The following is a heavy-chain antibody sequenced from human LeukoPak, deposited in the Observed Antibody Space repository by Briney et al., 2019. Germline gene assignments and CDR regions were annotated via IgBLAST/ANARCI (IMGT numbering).Heavy chain of an antibody. CDR2: IHPRGGST. V-gene: IGHV1-46*01. J-gene: IGHJ4*02. CDR3: ASDDFWSGHALEN. CDR1: GYTFISYY. D-gene: IGHD3-3*01. Sequence: ASVKVSCKASGYTFISYYMHWVRQAPGQGLEWMGIIHPRGGSTTYAQKFQGRVTMTRDTSTSTVYMELSSLRSEDTAVYYCASDDFWSGHALENWGQGTLVTVSS.